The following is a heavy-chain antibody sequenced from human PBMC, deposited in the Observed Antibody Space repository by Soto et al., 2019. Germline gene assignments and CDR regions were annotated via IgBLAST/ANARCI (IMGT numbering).Heavy chain of an antibody. CDR2: INGGNGNT. Sequence: ASVKVSCKASGNTVPNYAIHWVRQAPGQRLEWMGWINGGNGNTYYSEKFQGRVTFTTDTSATTAYMELSSLRSDDTAVYYCAKDGGREGYFGNWFDPWGQGTLVTVSS. V-gene: IGHV1-3*01. CDR3: AKDGGREGYFGNWFDP. CDR1: GNTVPNYA. D-gene: IGHD1-26*01. J-gene: IGHJ5*02.